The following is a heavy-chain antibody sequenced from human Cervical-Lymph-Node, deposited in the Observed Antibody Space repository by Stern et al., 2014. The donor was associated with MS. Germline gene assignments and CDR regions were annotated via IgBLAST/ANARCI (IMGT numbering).Heavy chain of an antibody. J-gene: IGHJ6*02. V-gene: IGHV3-74*01. CDR3: ARAGRCSGGSCFTAYYYGMDV. Sequence: EVQLVESGGGLVQPGGSLRLSCAASGFTFSSYWMHWVRQAPGQGLGWVSRINSDGSRTSYADTVTGRFTLSRDTAQNTLSLAMTSLGAEDTGVYYCARAGRCSGGSCFTAYYYGMDVWGQGTTVTVSS. D-gene: IGHD2-15*01. CDR2: INSDGSRT. CDR1: GFTFSSYW.